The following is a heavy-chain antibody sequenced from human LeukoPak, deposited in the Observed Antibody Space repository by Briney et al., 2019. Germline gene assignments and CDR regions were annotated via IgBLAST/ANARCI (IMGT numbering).Heavy chain of an antibody. CDR1: GFTFSSYA. D-gene: IGHD3-16*01. Sequence: GGSLRLSCAASGFTFSSYAMSWVRQAPGKGLEWVSVIYSGGDTFYADSVKGRFTISRDNSKNTLYLQMNSLRAEDTAVYYCARADGGGYFRGADYWGQGTLVTVSS. V-gene: IGHV3-23*03. CDR3: ARADGGGYFRGADY. J-gene: IGHJ4*02. CDR2: IYSGGDT.